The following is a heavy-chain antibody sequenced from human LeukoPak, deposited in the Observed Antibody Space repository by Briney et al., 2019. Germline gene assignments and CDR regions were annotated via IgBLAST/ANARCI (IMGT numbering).Heavy chain of an antibody. Sequence: PGGSLRLSCAASGFTFSTYGMHWVRQAPGRGLEWVAFIRYGGSDKYYADSVKGRFTISRDNSKNTLSLQMNSLRAEDTAVYYCARVLEDSSGWYGEDFDFWGQGTLVTVSS. CDR1: GFTFSTYG. CDR3: ARVLEDSSGWYGEDFDF. CDR2: IRYGGSDK. D-gene: IGHD6-19*01. J-gene: IGHJ4*02. V-gene: IGHV3-30*02.